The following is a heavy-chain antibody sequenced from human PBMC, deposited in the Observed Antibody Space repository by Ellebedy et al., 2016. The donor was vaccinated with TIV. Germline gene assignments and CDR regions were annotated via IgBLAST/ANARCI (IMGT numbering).Heavy chain of an antibody. J-gene: IGHJ4*02. Sequence: GESLKISCAASGFPFSSEWVSWVRQAPGKGLEWVANINHDGSETYYVDSVKGRFTISRDNAKNSLYLQMSSLRAEDTAIYYCASSPSQGYWGQGTLVTVSS. CDR2: INHDGSET. CDR1: GFPFSSEW. CDR3: ASSPSQGY. V-gene: IGHV3-7*03.